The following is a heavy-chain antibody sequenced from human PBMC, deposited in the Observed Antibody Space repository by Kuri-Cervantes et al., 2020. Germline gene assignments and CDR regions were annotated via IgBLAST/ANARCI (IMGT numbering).Heavy chain of an antibody. CDR2: INPNSGGT. V-gene: IGHV1-2*02. Sequence: ASVKVSCKASGGSFRTYVVTWVRQAPGQGLEWMGWINPNSGGTNYAQKFQGRVTMTRDTSISTAYMELSRLRSDDTAVYYCARDSGIAAAGTVWFDPWGQGTLVTVSS. J-gene: IGHJ5*02. CDR3: ARDSGIAAAGTVWFDP. CDR1: GGSFRTYV. D-gene: IGHD6-13*01.